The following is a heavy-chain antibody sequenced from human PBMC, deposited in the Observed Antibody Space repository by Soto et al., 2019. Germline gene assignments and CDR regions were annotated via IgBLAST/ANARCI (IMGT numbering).Heavy chain of an antibody. Sequence: SETLSLTCAVSGTSFGTYYWSWIRQPPGKGLEWIGYIFYSGHLKYNPSLKSRLTISVDPPKNQISLRLTSVTAADTAVYYCAKNWYFDLWSRGTLVTVSS. CDR2: IFYSGHL. J-gene: IGHJ2*01. CDR1: GTSFGTYY. V-gene: IGHV4-59*03. CDR3: AKNWYFDL.